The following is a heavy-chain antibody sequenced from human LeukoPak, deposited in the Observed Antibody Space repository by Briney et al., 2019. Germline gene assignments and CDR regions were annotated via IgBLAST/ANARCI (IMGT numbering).Heavy chain of an antibody. J-gene: IGHJ4*02. CDR1: GFTFTSSA. CDR3: AVLLSNWNYGSSYFDY. CDR2: IVVGSGNT. D-gene: IGHD1-7*01. Sequence: GASVKVSCKASGFTFTSSAMQWVRQARGQRLEWIGWIVVGSGNTNYAQKFQERVTITRDMSTSTAYMELSSLRSEDTAVYYCAVLLSNWNYGSSYFDYWGQGTLVTVSS. V-gene: IGHV1-58*02.